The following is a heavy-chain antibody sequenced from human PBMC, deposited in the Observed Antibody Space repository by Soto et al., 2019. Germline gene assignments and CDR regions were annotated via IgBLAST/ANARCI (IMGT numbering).Heavy chain of an antibody. J-gene: IGHJ4*02. CDR1: GYTFTSYS. CDR3: ARSIVVVTAADX. D-gene: IGHD2-21*02. V-gene: IGHV1-3*01. Sequence: ASVKVSCKASGYTFTSYSMHWVRQAPGQRLEWMGWINAGNGNTKYSQKFQGRVTITRDTPASTAYMELSSLRSEDTAVYYCARSIVVVTAADXWGQGTLVTVSS. CDR2: INAGNGNT.